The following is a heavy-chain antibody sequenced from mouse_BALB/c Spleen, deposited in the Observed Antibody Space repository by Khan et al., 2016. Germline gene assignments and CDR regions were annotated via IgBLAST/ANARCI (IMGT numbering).Heavy chain of an antibody. CDR2: IRNKANGYTT. D-gene: IGHD2-2*01. CDR3: ARDLEGYDDAMDY. CDR1: GFTFTDYY. J-gene: IGHJ4*01. V-gene: IGHV7-3*02. Sequence: EVELVESGGGLVQPGGSLRLSCATSGFTFTDYYMSWVRQPPGKALEWLGFIRNKANGYTTEYSASVKGRFTISRDTSQSILSLQMNTLRAEDSATYYCARDLEGYDDAMDYWGQGTSVTVSS.